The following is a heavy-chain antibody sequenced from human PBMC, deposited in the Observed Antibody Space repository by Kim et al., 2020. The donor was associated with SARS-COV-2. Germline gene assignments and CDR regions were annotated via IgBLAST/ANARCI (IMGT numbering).Heavy chain of an antibody. D-gene: IGHD6-6*01. V-gene: IGHV1-2*02. CDR3: ARTLVYFYMDV. Sequence: ASVKVSCQVSGFFVHGSHIHWVRQAPGQGLEFMGWINPNSGGTDYAQKFQGRVTLTWDTSITTAYMELSRLTAKDTAVYYCARTLVYFYMDVWASGTAVTVSS. CDR2: INPNSGGT. J-gene: IGHJ6*03. CDR1: GFFVHGSH.